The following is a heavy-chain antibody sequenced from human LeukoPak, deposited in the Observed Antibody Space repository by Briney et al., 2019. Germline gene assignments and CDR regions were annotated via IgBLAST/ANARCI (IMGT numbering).Heavy chain of an antibody. D-gene: IGHD7-27*01. Sequence: GGSLRLSCAASGFTFSSYSMNWVRQAPGKGLEWVSSITSSNNYIYYGDSVKGRFTISRDNAKNSLYQHMNSLRVEDTAIYYCARDYVWGSSESDYWGQGTLVTVSS. CDR1: GFTFSSYS. CDR2: ITSSNNYI. J-gene: IGHJ4*02. CDR3: ARDYVWGSSESDY. V-gene: IGHV3-21*01.